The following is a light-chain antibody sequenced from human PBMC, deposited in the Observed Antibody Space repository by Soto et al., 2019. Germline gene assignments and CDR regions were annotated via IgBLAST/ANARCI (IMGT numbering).Light chain of an antibody. J-gene: IGKJ5*01. Sequence: VLTQSPGTLSLAPVERATPSFSASQSVSSSYLAWYQQKPGQAPRLLIYGASSRATGIPDRFSGSGSGTDFTLTISRLEPEDFAVYDCKQYGSSGTFGQGTRLEIK. CDR3: KQYGSSGT. CDR2: GAS. V-gene: IGKV3-20*01. CDR1: QSVSSSY.